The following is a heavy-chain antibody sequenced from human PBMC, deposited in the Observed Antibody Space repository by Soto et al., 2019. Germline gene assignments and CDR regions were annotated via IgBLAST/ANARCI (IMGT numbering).Heavy chain of an antibody. CDR2: IIPIFGTA. V-gene: IGHV1-69*13. J-gene: IGHJ4*02. Sequence: AVKVSRKASGGTFSSYSISWVRQAPGQGLEWMGGIIPIFGTANYAQKFQGRVTFTADESTSTAYMELSSLRSEDTAVYYCASGKCSGGYRHQSFFYYWGQETLVTVSS. D-gene: IGHD6-19*01. CDR3: ASGKCSGGYRHQSFFYY. CDR1: GGTFSSYS.